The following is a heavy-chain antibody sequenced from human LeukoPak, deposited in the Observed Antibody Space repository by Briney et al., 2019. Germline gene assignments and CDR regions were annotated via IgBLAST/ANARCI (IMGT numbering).Heavy chain of an antibody. CDR1: GGSISSYY. CDR3: ARGKGWYDSSGYFELFDY. J-gene: IGHJ4*02. CDR2: IYTSGST. Sequence: SETLSLTCTVSGGSISSYYWSWIRQPAGKGLEWIGRIYTSGSTNYNPSLKSRVTISVDTSKNQFSLKLSSVTAADTAVYYCARGKGWYDSSGYFELFDYWGQGTLVTVSS. V-gene: IGHV4-4*07. D-gene: IGHD3-22*01.